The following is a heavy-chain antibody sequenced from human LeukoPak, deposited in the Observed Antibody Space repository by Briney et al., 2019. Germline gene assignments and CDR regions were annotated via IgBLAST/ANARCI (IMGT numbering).Heavy chain of an antibody. J-gene: IGHJ4*02. CDR3: ARDSIFLEKPHYYGSGSPNLYFDY. D-gene: IGHD3-10*01. CDR2: INPSGGST. Sequence: ASVKVSCKASGYTFTSYYVHWVRQAPGQGLEWMGIINPSGGSTSYAQKFQGRVTMTRDTSTSTVYMELSSLRSEDTAVYYCARDSIFLEKPHYYGSGSPNLYFDYWGQGTLVTVSS. V-gene: IGHV1-46*01. CDR1: GYTFTSYY.